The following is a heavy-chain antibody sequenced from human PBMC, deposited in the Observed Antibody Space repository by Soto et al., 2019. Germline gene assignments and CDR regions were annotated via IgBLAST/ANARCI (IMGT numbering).Heavy chain of an antibody. CDR3: ARPSVAGGSYSCHY. CDR2: ISSSGSTI. D-gene: IGHD1-26*01. CDR1: GFTFSSYS. V-gene: IGHV3-48*02. J-gene: IGHJ4*02. Sequence: EVQLVESGGGLVQPGGSLRLSCAASGFTFSSYSMHWVRQAPGKGLEWVSYISSSGSTIYYADSVKGRFTISRDDAKNSLHLQMNSLRDEDTAVYCCARPSVAGGSYSCHYWGQGTLVTVSS.